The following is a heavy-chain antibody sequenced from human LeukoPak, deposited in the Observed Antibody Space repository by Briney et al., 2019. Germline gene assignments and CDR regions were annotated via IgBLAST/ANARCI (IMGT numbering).Heavy chain of an antibody. Sequence: GGSLRLSCAASGFTFSRHWMGWVRQAPGKGLEWVANIKQDASQYYVDSVRGLFIISRDNAKNSLSLQMNSLRLEDTAVYYCARGPDFGDRLDHFEYWGQGTMVTVSS. D-gene: IGHD4-17*01. CDR2: IKQDASQ. V-gene: IGHV3-7*01. CDR1: GFTFSRHW. J-gene: IGHJ4*02. CDR3: ARGPDFGDRLDHFEY.